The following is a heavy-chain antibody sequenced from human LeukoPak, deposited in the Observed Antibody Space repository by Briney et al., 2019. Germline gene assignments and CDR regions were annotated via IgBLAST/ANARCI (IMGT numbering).Heavy chain of an antibody. CDR2: IWYDGSNK. Sequence: GRSLRLSCAASGFTFSSYGMHWVRQAPGEGLEWVAVIWYDGSNKYYADSVKGRFTISRDNSKNTLYLQMNSLRAEDTAVYYCAREIYSYGYEDAFDIWGQGTMVTVSS. V-gene: IGHV3-33*01. CDR3: AREIYSYGYEDAFDI. CDR1: GFTFSSYG. D-gene: IGHD5-18*01. J-gene: IGHJ3*02.